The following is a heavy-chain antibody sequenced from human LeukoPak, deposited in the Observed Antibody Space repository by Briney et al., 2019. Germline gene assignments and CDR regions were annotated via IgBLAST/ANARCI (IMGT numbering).Heavy chain of an antibody. CDR3: ARTGGDY. Sequence: GGSLRLSCAASGFTFSSYAMSWVRQAPGKGLEWVSAISGSGGSTYYADSVKGRFTISRDNAKNSLYLQMNSLRAEDTALYHCARTGGDYWGQGTLVTVSS. CDR2: ISGSGGST. J-gene: IGHJ4*02. CDR1: GFTFSSYA. D-gene: IGHD1-1*01. V-gene: IGHV3-23*01.